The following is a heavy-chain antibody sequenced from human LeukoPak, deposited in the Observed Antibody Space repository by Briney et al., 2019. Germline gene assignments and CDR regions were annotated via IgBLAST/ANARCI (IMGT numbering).Heavy chain of an antibody. D-gene: IGHD6-6*01. CDR1: GFTFSSYE. Sequence: GGSLRLSCAASGFTFSSYEMNWVRQAPGKGLEWVSYISSSSSTIYYADSVKGRFTISRDNAKNSLYLQMNSLRAEDTAVYYCARVGLIAARILYYYYMDVWGKGTTVTVSS. V-gene: IGHV3-48*01. CDR2: ISSSSSTI. J-gene: IGHJ6*03. CDR3: ARVGLIAARILYYYYMDV.